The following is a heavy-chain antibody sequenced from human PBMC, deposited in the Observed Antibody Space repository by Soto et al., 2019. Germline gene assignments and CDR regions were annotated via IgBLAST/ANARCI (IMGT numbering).Heavy chain of an antibody. CDR3: ARINMDSSGYYYVSPEVFDY. CDR1: GGSISSSNW. D-gene: IGHD3-22*01. CDR2: IYHSGST. Sequence: QVQLQESGPGLVKPSGTLSLTCAVSGGSISSSNWWSWVRQPPGKGLEWIGEIYHSGSTNYNPSLTSRVTIPVDKSKNQFSLKLSSVTAADTAVYYCARINMDSSGYYYVSPEVFDYWGQGTLVTVSS. J-gene: IGHJ4*02. V-gene: IGHV4-4*02.